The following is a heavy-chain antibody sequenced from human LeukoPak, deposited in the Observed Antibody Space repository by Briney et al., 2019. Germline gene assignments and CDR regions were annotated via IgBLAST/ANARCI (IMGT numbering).Heavy chain of an antibody. CDR2: IYPGDSDT. Sequence: GESLKISCTASGYTFRYYWIGWVRQMPGKGLEWMGIIYPGDSDTRYSPSFQGQVTISADKSISTAYLQWSSLKASDTAMYYCARQGYHSSWYGEDAFDIWGQGTMVTVSS. J-gene: IGHJ3*02. CDR1: GYTFRYYW. V-gene: IGHV5-51*01. CDR3: ARQGYHSSWYGEDAFDI. D-gene: IGHD6-13*01.